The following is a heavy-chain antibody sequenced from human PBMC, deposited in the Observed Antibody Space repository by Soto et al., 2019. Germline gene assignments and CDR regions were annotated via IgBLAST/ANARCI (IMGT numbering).Heavy chain of an antibody. Sequence: PGESLKISCKGSGFIFTSYWISWVRQMPGKGLEWMGRIDPKDSYTNYSPSFQGHVTISPDKSVSTAYLKWSSLKASDTAVYYCTREVDTSMGGFDSWGPGTLVTVSS. J-gene: IGHJ4*02. CDR2: IDPKDSYT. CDR3: TREVDTSMGGFDS. V-gene: IGHV5-10-1*01. CDR1: GFIFTSYW. D-gene: IGHD5-18*01.